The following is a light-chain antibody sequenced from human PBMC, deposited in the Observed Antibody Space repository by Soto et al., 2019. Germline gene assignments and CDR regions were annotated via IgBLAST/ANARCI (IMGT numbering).Light chain of an antibody. CDR2: NNN. CDR1: TSNIGSKT. V-gene: IGLV1-44*01. Sequence: QSVLTQPPSASGTPGQRVTISCSGSTSNIGSKTVSWYQQLPGSAPRVLIYNNNERPSGVPDRFSGSKSGTSASLAISGLRSEEGGVYYWKKGNKSRPGVFGGGPKL. J-gene: IGLJ2*01. CDR3: KKGNKSRPGV.